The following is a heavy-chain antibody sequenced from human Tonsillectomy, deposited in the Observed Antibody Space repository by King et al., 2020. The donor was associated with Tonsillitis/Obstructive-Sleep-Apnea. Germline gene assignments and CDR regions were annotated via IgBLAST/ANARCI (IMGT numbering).Heavy chain of an antibody. CDR3: ARSFAYYDGSGPYDAFDI. V-gene: IGHV2-70*15. CDR1: GFSLSTSGMC. CDR2: IDRDDDK. D-gene: IGHD3-10*01. Sequence: FTLKESGPALVKPIKTLTLTCTFSGFSLSTSGMCVRWIRQPPGKALEWLARIDRDDDKYYSTSLKTRLTISKGTSKNQVVLTMTNMDPVDTATYYCARSFAYYDGSGPYDAFDIWGRGTMVTVSS. J-gene: IGHJ3*02.